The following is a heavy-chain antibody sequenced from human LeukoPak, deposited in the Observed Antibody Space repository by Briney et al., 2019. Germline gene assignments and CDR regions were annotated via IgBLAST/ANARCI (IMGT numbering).Heavy chain of an antibody. D-gene: IGHD3-10*01. CDR2: ISYDGSNK. CDR3: ARAPYFYGSGSYPVD. J-gene: IGHJ4*02. CDR1: GFTYSSYA. V-gene: IGHV3-30-3*01. Sequence: SGGSLRLSGAASGFTYSSYAMHWVRQAPGKGLEWVAVISYDGSNKYYADSVKGRFTISRDNSKNTLYLQMNSLRAEDTAVYYCARAPYFYGSGSYPVDWGQGTLVTVSS.